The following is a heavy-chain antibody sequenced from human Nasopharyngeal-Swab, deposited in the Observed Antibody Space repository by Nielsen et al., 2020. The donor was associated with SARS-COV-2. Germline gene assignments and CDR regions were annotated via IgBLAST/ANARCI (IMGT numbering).Heavy chain of an antibody. Sequence: GGSLRLSCVASGFIVSYNYMSWVRQVPGKGLEWVSVIYAGGDTYYADPVRGRFTISKDKSKNMVYLQMNSLTADDTAVYYCVRSLRQWLAHDSWGQGTLVTVSS. D-gene: IGHD6-19*01. CDR2: IYAGGDT. J-gene: IGHJ4*02. CDR1: GFIVSYNY. CDR3: VRSLRQWLAHDS. V-gene: IGHV3-53*01.